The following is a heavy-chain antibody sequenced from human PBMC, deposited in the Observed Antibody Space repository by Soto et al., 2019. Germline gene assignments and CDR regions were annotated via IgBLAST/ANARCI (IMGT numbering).Heavy chain of an antibody. D-gene: IGHD3-3*01. CDR2: IYPGDSDT. CDR1: GYSFTSYW. V-gene: IGHV5-51*01. J-gene: IGHJ6*03. CDR3: ARQGKVYYFWSGSEEMSYYYYMDV. Sequence: GESLKISCKGSGYSFTSYWIGWVRQMPGKGLEWMGIIYPGDSDTRYSPSFQGQVTISADKSISTAYLQWSSLKASDTALYYFARQGKVYYFWSGSEEMSYYYYMDVWGKGTTVTVSS.